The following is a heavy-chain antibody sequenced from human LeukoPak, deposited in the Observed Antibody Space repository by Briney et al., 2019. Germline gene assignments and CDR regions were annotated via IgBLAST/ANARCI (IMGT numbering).Heavy chain of an antibody. CDR3: ARGGNLYCSATSCYDFDY. V-gene: IGHV3-21*01. J-gene: IGHJ4*02. Sequence: PGGSLRLSCAASGFTLSRYSMNWVRQAPGKGLEWVSSISSSSSYIYCGDSVKGRFTISRDNAENSLYLQINSLRAEDTAVYYCARGGNLYCSATSCYDFDYWGQGTLVTVSS. CDR2: ISSSSSYI. D-gene: IGHD2-2*01. CDR1: GFTLSRYS.